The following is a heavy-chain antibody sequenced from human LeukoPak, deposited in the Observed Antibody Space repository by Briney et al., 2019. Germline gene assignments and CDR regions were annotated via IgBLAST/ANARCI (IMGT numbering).Heavy chain of an antibody. V-gene: IGHV3-21*01. CDR2: ISSSSSYI. CDR3: ARGGQAGTGDL. J-gene: IGHJ5*02. Sequence: KSGGSLRLSCAASGFTFSSYSMNWVRQAPGKGLEWVSSISSSSSYIYYADSVKGRFTISRDNAKNSLYLQMNSLRAEDTAVYYCARGGQAGTGDLWGQGTLVTVSS. CDR1: GFTFSSYS. D-gene: IGHD3-10*01.